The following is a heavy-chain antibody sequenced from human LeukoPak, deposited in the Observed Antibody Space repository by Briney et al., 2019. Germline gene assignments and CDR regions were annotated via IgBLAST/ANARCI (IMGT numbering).Heavy chain of an antibody. J-gene: IGHJ4*02. V-gene: IGHV4-59*08. CDR3: ARPNNLGANTPYDS. CDR1: GGSISSYY. D-gene: IGHD1-26*01. CDR2: IYYSGRT. Sequence: SETLSLTCTVSGGSISSYYCSWIRQPPGKGLEWIGSIYYSGRTNYNPSLKSRVTISVDTSKNQFSLKPSSVTAADTAVYYCARPNNLGANTPYDSWGQAEPWSVSS.